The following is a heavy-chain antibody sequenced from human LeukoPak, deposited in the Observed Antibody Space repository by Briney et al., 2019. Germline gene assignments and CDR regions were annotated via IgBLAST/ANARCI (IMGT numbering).Heavy chain of an antibody. V-gene: IGHV1-2*02. J-gene: IGHJ6*02. CDR1: GYTFTGYY. CDR3: ARGHYDSYGYIIKYYYDSSGPYYGMDV. D-gene: IGHD3-22*01. Sequence: ASVKVSCKASGYTFTGYYMHWVRQAPGQGLEWMGWINPNSGGTNYAQKFQGRVTITSDPSISTAYMELSRLRSDDTDVYYCARGHYDSYGYIIKYYYDSSGPYYGMDVWGQGTTVTVSS. CDR2: INPNSGGT.